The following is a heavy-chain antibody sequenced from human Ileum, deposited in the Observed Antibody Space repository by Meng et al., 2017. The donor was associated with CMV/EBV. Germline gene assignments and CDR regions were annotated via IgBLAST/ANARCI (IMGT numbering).Heavy chain of an antibody. CDR2: IWPSGTT. CDR3: ATPGGLRDQPYDGLDV. V-gene: IGHV4-39*07. D-gene: IGHD2-21*01. J-gene: IGHJ6*01. Sequence: SETLSLTCTVAGASINSSPCFWGWIRQPPWKGLEWIGYIWPSGTTYYNPSLKSRVTISLATSTNTCSLRSTSVTAADAAVYYCATPGGLRDQPYDGLDVWGQGTTVTVSS. CDR1: GASINSSPCF.